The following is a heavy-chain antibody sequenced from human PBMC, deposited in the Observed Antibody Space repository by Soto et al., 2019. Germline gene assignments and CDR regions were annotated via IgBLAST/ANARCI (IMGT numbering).Heavy chain of an antibody. CDR3: ARAGYDTTLTAHQYGMDL. D-gene: IGHD2-21*02. J-gene: IGHJ6*02. Sequence: GASVKVSCKASGYTFTNHGVTWVRQAPGQGLEWMGWISAHTGKTNYAQKFQARVTMTTDTSTSTAYMELRSLTSGDTGVYYCARAGYDTTLTAHQYGMDLWGQGTTVTVSS. CDR2: ISAHTGKT. CDR1: GYTFTNHG. V-gene: IGHV1-18*01.